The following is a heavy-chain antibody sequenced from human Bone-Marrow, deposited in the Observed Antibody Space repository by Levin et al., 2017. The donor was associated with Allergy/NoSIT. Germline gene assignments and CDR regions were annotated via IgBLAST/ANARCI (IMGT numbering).Heavy chain of an antibody. J-gene: IGHJ6*02. V-gene: IGHV3-49*03. CDR1: GFSFGDFA. CDR2: IRSKAYGGTT. CDR3: TRCPSEQQLRQYLSGYSYYYGIDV. Sequence: GESLKISCTASGFSFGDFAMSWFRQAPGKGLEWVGIIRSKAYGGTTEHAASGKGRFTISRDDSKSIAYLQMNSLKTDDTVVYYCTRCPSEQQLRQYLSGYSYYYGIDVWGQGTTVTVS. D-gene: IGHD6-13*01.